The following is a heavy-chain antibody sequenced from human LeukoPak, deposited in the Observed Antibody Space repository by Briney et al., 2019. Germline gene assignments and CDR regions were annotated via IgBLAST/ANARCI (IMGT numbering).Heavy chain of an antibody. D-gene: IGHD7-27*01. CDR2: IYSSGST. V-gene: IGHV4-59*08. CDR3: ARRPTGDPKFDY. CDR1: GGSISNYF. Sequence: SETLSLTCSVSGGSISNYFWTWIREPAGKGLEWIGYIYSSGSTYYNPSLKSRVTISVDTSKNRFSLKLSTVTAADTAVYYCARRPTGDPKFDYWGQGTLVTVSS. J-gene: IGHJ4*02.